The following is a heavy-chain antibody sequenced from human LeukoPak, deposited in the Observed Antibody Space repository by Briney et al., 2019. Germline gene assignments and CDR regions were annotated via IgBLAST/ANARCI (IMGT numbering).Heavy chain of an antibody. J-gene: IGHJ5*02. V-gene: IGHV3-30*02. CDR3: ARAPGDYWPSEFDP. CDR2: IQYDGTNK. Sequence: PGGSLRLSCAASGFSFNTYGMHWVRQAPGKGLEWVAFIQYDGTNKYYADSVKGRFTISRDNSKNTLYLQINSLKTEDTAVYYCARAPGDYWPSEFDPWGQGTLVTVSS. D-gene: IGHD7-27*01. CDR1: GFSFNTYG.